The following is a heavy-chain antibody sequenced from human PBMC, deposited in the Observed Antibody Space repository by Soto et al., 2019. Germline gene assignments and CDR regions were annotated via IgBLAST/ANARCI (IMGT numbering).Heavy chain of an antibody. CDR3: ARRIYFYDSSGYYPTPVAPFDY. J-gene: IGHJ4*02. CDR1: GGSITITSYA. Sequence: PSETLALACTVSGGSITITSYALCCIRQPPGKGLEWMASIYYSGSTYYNPSLKSRVTISVDTSKNQFSLKLSSVTAADTAVYYCARRIYFYDSSGYYPTPVAPFDYWGEGTLVTVS. CDR2: IYYSGST. D-gene: IGHD3-22*01. V-gene: IGHV4-39*01.